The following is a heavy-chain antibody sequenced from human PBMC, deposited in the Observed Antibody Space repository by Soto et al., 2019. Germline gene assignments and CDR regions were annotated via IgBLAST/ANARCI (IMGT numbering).Heavy chain of an antibody. CDR1: GGTFSSYA. V-gene: IGHV1-69*13. CDR2: IIPIFGTA. J-gene: IGHJ6*02. CDR3: AREDGYCSGTSCYEGGDYYYYYGMDV. D-gene: IGHD2-2*01. Sequence: SVKVSCKASGGTFSSYAISWVRQAPGQGLEWMGGIIPIFGTANYAQKFQGRVTITADESTSTAYMELSSLRSEDTAVYYCAREDGYCSGTSCYEGGDYYYYYGMDVWGQGTTVTVSS.